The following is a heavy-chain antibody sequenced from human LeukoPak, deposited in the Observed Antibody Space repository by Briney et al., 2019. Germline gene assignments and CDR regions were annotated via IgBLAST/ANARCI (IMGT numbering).Heavy chain of an antibody. Sequence: SETLSLTCTVSGGSISSSSYYWGWIRQPPGKGLEWIGSIYYSGSTYYNPSLKSRVTISVDTSKNQFSLKLNSVTAADTAVYFCARSPGRIDSLVGAFDIWGQGTMVTVSS. CDR1: GGSISSSSYY. CDR2: IYYSGST. D-gene: IGHD3-9*01. V-gene: IGHV4-39*07. CDR3: ARSPGRIDSLVGAFDI. J-gene: IGHJ3*02.